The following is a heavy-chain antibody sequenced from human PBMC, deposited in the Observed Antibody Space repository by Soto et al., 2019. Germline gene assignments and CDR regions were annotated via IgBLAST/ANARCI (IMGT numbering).Heavy chain of an antibody. CDR2: IFYSGSD. CDR3: ARGRGYGYGIDF. D-gene: IGHD5-18*01. J-gene: IGHJ4*02. Sequence: HVQLRESGPGLVKPSETLSLTCTVSGASVTSGSHYWSWIRQSPGKGLEFIAYIFYSGSDNYNPSLKSRVTTSIDTSKNQFSLNLRSVTTADTAVYYCARGRGYGYGIDFWGQGTLVTVS. CDR1: GASVTSGSHY. V-gene: IGHV4-61*01.